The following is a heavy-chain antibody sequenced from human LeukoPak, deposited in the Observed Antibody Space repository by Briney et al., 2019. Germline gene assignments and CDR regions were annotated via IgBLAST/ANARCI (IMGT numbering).Heavy chain of an antibody. CDR2: IYYSGST. CDR1: GGSISSYY. D-gene: IGHD5-24*01. CDR3: ARDGYNNRAFDT. J-gene: IGHJ3*02. Sequence: SETLSLTCTVSGGSISSYYWSWIRQPPGKGLEWIGYIYYSGSTNYNPSLKSRVTISVDTSKNQFSLKLSSVTAADTAVYYCARDGYNNRAFDTWGQGTMVTVSS. V-gene: IGHV4-59*01.